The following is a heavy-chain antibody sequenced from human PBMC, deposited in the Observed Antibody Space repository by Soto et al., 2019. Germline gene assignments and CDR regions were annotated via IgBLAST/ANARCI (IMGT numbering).Heavy chain of an antibody. CDR2: SYHTGIT. J-gene: IGHJ6*02. V-gene: IGHV4-61*01. CDR3: ARGYAVIAARPTYCYGMDV. CDR1: GVSVSSGSYY. D-gene: IGHD6-6*01. Sequence: SETLSFTCSVSGVSVSSGSYYLSWIRRPPGKGLEWIGYSYHTGITKYNPALRSRVTISVDTSKNQFSLKLSSVTAADTAVYYCARGYAVIAARPTYCYGMDVWGQGTTVTVSS.